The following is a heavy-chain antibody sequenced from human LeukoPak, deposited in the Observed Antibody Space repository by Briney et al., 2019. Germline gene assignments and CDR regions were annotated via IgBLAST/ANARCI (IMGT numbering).Heavy chain of an antibody. V-gene: IGHV4-59*08. CDR3: ARGGYSSGYYCYFDY. CDR2: IYYSGST. D-gene: IGHD3-22*01. Sequence: SETLSLTCTVSGGSISSYYWSWIRQPPGKGLEWIGYIYYSGSTNYNPSLKGRVTISVDTSKNQFSLKLSSVTAADTAVYYCARGGYSSGYYCYFDYWGQGTLVTVSS. J-gene: IGHJ4*02. CDR1: GGSISSYY.